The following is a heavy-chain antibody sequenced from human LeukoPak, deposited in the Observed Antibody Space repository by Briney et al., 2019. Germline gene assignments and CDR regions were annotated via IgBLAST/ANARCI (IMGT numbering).Heavy chain of an antibody. CDR3: ARQGKFWSGYYPPYYYYMDV. Sequence: SPSQTLSLTCTVSGGSISSGSYYWSWIRQPAGKGLEWIGRIYTSGSTNYNPSLKSRVTISVDTSKNQFSLKLSSVTAADTAVYYYARQGKFWSGYYPPYYYYMDVWGKGTTVTVSS. CDR1: GGSISSGSYY. V-gene: IGHV4-61*02. CDR2: IYTSGST. D-gene: IGHD3-3*01. J-gene: IGHJ6*03.